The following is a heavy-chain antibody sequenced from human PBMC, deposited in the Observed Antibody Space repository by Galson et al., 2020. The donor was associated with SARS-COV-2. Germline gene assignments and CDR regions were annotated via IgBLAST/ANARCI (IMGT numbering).Heavy chain of an antibody. CDR1: GFTFSDYY. J-gene: IGHJ4*02. V-gene: IGHV3-11*01. D-gene: IGHD6-6*01. CDR2: ISIGGGTI. CDR3: ARRSPSPYFDC. Sequence: GESLKISCEASGFTFSDYYMSWIRQAPGKGLEWVSYISIGGGTIYYADSVKGRFTISRDNAKNSLYLQINSLRADDTAMYYCARRSPSPYFDCWGQGTLVTVSS.